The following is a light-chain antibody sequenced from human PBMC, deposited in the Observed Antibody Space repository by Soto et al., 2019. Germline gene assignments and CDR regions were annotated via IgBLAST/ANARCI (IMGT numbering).Light chain of an antibody. CDR3: QQRGNWPTFT. CDR1: QSVSSC. J-gene: IGKJ2*01. Sequence: EIVLTQSPATLSLSLGERATLSCRASQSVSSCLAWYQQKPCHAPSLLIYYASTRATVIPATFSSSGSWANFTPTISSRQQPDFSAYYCQQRGNWPTFTFGHGAQLEIK. V-gene: IGKV3-11*01. CDR2: YAS.